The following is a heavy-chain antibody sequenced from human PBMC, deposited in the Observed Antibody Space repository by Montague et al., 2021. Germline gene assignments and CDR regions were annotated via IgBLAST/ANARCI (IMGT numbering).Heavy chain of an antibody. CDR3: AGVFRSWYVGWFDP. CDR1: GASITSNFYY. Sequence: SETLSLTCTVSGASITSNFYYWGWIRQPPGKGLEWIVSLCYSGNSFYQPSLKSRITIAVDTSKNQFSLKLISVTAADTAFYYCAGVFRSWYVGWFDPWGQGTLVTVSS. V-gene: IGHV4-39*01. CDR2: LCYSGNS. D-gene: IGHD6-13*01. J-gene: IGHJ5*02.